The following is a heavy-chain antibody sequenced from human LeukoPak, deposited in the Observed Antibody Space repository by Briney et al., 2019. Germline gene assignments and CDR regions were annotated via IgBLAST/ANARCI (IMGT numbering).Heavy chain of an antibody. Sequence: GASVKVSCKTSGYTFTNFRIHWVRQAPGQGLEWMGWVSAHNGDTNYAPKLQGRVTLTTDTSTATVSMELRSLRSEDTAVYYCATDPPTTTTVWLLWGQGTLVTVSS. CDR3: ATDPPTTTTVWLL. D-gene: IGHD4-17*01. J-gene: IGHJ4*02. V-gene: IGHV1-18*01. CDR2: VSAHNGDT. CDR1: GYTFTNFR.